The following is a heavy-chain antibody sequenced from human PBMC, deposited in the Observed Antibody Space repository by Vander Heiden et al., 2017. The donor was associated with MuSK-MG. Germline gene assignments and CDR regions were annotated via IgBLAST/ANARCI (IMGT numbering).Heavy chain of an antibody. D-gene: IGHD1-26*01. CDR3: AKDRVGATSRNY. CDR1: GFTYSSYA. V-gene: IGHV3-23*01. CDR2: ISGSGGST. J-gene: IGHJ4*02. Sequence: EVQLMESGGGLVQPGGSLRLSCAASGFTYSSYAMSWVRQAPGKGLEWVSAISGSGGSTYYAESVKGRFTISRDNSKNTLYLQMNSLRAEDTAVYYCAKDRVGATSRNYWGQGTLVTVSS.